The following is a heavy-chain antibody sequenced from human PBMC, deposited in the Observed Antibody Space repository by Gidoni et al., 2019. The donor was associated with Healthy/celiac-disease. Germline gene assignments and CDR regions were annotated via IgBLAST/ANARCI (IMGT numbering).Heavy chain of an antibody. V-gene: IGHV3-11*06. CDR1: GFTFSDYD. Sequence: QVQLVESGGGLVKPGGSLRLSCAASGFTFSDYDMSWIRQAPGKGLEWVSYISSSSSYTNYADSVKGRFTISRDNAKNSLYLQMNSLRAEDTAVYYCARAAYYDFWSGYYSIYYFDYWGQGTLVTVSS. CDR3: ARAAYYDFWSGYYSIYYFDY. J-gene: IGHJ4*02. D-gene: IGHD3-3*01. CDR2: ISSSSSYT.